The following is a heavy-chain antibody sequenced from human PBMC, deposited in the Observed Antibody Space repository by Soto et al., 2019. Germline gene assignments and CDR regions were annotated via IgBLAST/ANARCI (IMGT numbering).Heavy chain of an antibody. CDR2: ISYDGSYK. CDR1: GFTFSSYG. Sequence: QVQLVESGGGEVQPGRSLRLTCAASGFTFSSYGMYWVRQTPGKGLEWVAVISYDGSYKHYGDSVKGRFTISRDNSKNTLFLQMDSLRAEDTAVYYFAKDTKAKPGNNYYAMDVWGYGTTVTVSS. V-gene: IGHV3-30*18. CDR3: AKDTKAKPGNNYYAMDV. D-gene: IGHD2-8*01. J-gene: IGHJ6*04.